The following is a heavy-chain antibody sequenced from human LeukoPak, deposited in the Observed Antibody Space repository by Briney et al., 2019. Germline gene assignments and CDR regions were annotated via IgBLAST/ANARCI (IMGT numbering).Heavy chain of an antibody. CDR1: GFTFSSYW. V-gene: IGHV3-7*01. CDR3: ARDQLGITGTTDFDY. D-gene: IGHD1-20*01. CDR2: IKQDGSEK. Sequence: GGSLRLSCAASGFTFSSYWMNWVRQAPGKGLEWVANIKQDGSEKYYMDSVKGRFTISRDNAKNSLYLQMNSLRAEDTAVYYCARDQLGITGTTDFDYWGQGTLVTVSS. J-gene: IGHJ4*02.